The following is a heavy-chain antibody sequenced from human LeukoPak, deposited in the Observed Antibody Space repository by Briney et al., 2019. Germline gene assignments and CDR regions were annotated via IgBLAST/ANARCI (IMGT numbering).Heavy chain of an antibody. V-gene: IGHV3-7*01. D-gene: IGHD5-18*01. CDR2: INKDGSEK. J-gene: IGHJ4*02. CDR3: ARHLSGVTGYTYGRGIDY. Sequence: GGSLRLSCAASGFTFSSYWMSWVRQAPGKGLEWVANINKDGSEKHYVDSVKGPFTISRDNAKTSLYLQMISLRAEDTAVYYCARHLSGVTGYTYGRGIDYWGQGTLVTVSS. CDR1: GFTFSSYW.